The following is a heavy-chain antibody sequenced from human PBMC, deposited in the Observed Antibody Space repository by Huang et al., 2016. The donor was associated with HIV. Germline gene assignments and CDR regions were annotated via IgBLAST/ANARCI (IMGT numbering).Heavy chain of an antibody. D-gene: IGHD5-12*01. J-gene: IGHJ5*02. Sequence: EMQLLESGGGLVQPGGSLRLSCAASAFTFRSYAMTWVRQAPGKGMEGVSANSGSVGNTYYADSVKGRFTISRDNSKNTLYLQMNSLRAEDTAVYYCAKVASGYDFSARGSDWFDPWGQGTLVSVSS. V-gene: IGHV3-23*01. CDR1: AFTFRSYA. CDR2: NSGSVGNT. CDR3: AKVASGYDFSARGSDWFDP.